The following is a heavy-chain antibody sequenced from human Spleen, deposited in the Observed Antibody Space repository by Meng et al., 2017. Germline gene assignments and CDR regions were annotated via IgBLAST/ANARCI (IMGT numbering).Heavy chain of an antibody. V-gene: IGHV3-23*01. D-gene: IGHD3-16*01. Sequence: GESLKISCAASEIILSNYVMIWVRQAPGKGLQSVSGISNTDGSTYYADSVKGRLTTFRDNSKNMLYLQMNSLRIEDTALYYCAIDALGAAPGDYWGQGTLVTVSS. CDR2: ISNTDGST. CDR1: EIILSNYV. J-gene: IGHJ4*02. CDR3: AIDALGAAPGDY.